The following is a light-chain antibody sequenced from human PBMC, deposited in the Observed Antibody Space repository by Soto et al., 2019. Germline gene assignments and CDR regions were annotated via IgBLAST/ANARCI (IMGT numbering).Light chain of an antibody. Sequence: QSVLTQPASASGSPGQSIPISCTGTSSDVGGYNYVSWYQQHPGKAPKLMIYDVSNQPSGVSNRFSGSKSGNTASLTISGLQAEDEADYYCSSYTSSSTLYVFGTGTKVTVL. CDR2: DVS. CDR1: SSDVGGYNY. CDR3: SSYTSSSTLYV. V-gene: IGLV2-14*01. J-gene: IGLJ1*01.